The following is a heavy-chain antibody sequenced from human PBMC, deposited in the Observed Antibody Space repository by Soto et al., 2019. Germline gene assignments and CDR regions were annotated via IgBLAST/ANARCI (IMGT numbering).Heavy chain of an antibody. CDR3: ARALRYCSSTACYFAFDI. D-gene: IGHD2-2*01. V-gene: IGHV3-23*01. CDR1: GFTFRSYA. J-gene: IGHJ3*02. Sequence: GGSLRLSCAASGFTFRSYAMRWVRQAPGKGLEWVPCIRGLGSSTDYADSVKGRFTISRDNSKNTLYLQMNSLRAEDTAVYYYARALRYCSSTACYFAFDIWGRGTLVTVSS. CDR2: IRGLGSST.